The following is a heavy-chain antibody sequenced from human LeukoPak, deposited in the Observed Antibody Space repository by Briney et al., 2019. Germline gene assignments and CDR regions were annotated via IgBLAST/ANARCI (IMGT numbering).Heavy chain of an antibody. J-gene: IGHJ4*02. CDR1: GFTFSSYS. CDR3: ASRLGVGSGSDFDY. CDR2: ISSSSSYI. D-gene: IGHD3-10*01. Sequence: GGSLRLSCAAPGFTFSSYSMNWVRQAPGKGLEWVSSISSSSSYIYYADSVKGRFTISRGNAKNSLYLQMNSLRAEDTAVYYCASRLGVGSGSDFDYWGQGTLVTVSS. V-gene: IGHV3-21*01.